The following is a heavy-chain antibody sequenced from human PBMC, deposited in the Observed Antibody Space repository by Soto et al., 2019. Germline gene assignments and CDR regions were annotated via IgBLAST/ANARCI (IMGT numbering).Heavy chain of an antibody. CDR1: GFTFSSYA. CDR3: AKPGYSSSWYFVAIRPLRAEYFQH. V-gene: IGHV3-23*01. J-gene: IGHJ1*01. CDR2: ISGSGGST. Sequence: EVQLLESGGGLVQPGGSLRLSCAASGFTFSSYAMSWVRQAPGKGLEWVSAISGSGGSTYYADSVKGRFTISRDNSKNTLYLQMNSLRAEDTAVYYCAKPGYSSSWYFVAIRPLRAEYFQHWGQGTLVTVSS. D-gene: IGHD6-13*01.